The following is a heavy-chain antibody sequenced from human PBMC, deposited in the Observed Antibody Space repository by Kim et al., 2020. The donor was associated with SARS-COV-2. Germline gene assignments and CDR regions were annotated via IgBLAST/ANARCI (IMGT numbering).Heavy chain of an antibody. J-gene: IGHJ6*02. V-gene: IGHV3-48*01. CDR3: ARDSCGGDCFYYYYGMDV. D-gene: IGHD2-21*02. Sequence: VKGRFTNTRDNAKNSLSLQMNSLRAEDTAVYYCARDSCGGDCFYYYYGMDVWGQGTTVTVSS.